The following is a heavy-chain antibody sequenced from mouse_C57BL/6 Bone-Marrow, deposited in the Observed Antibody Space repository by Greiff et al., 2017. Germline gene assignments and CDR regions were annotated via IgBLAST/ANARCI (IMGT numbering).Heavy chain of an antibody. V-gene: IGHV1-74*01. CDR2: IHPSDSDP. CDR1: GYTFTSYW. CDR3: AIRRTEGDY. Sequence: QVQLQQPGAELVKPGASVKVSCKASGYTFTSYWMHWVKQRPGQGLEWIGRIHPSDSDPNYNQNFKGMYTLTVDKSSRTDFMQLSSLASEDSAVFCGAIRRTEGDYWGQGTTLTVSS. J-gene: IGHJ2*01.